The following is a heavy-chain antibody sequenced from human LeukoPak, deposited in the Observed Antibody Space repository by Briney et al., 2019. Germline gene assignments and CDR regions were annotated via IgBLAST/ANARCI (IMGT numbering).Heavy chain of an antibody. CDR1: GFFVSSSY. CDR2: IFSGGNT. J-gene: IGHJ6*03. V-gene: IGHV3-53*01. CDR3: ARVFFGTAMNYYYYMDV. D-gene: IGHD5-18*01. Sequence: PGGSLRLSCAASGFFVSSSYMSWVRQAPGRGLEWVSLIFSGGNTLYADSVKGRFTISRDNSKNTLNLQMNSLRAEDTAVYYCARVFFGTAMNYYYYMDVWGKGTTVTVSS.